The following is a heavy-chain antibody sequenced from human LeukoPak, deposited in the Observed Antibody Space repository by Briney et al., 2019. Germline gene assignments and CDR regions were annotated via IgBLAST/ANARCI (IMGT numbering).Heavy chain of an antibody. CDR1: GYTFTGYY. V-gene: IGHV1-2*02. CDR2: INPNSGGT. CDR3: ARGGVLRYFDWSGPYYFDY. Sequence: ASVKVSCKASGYTFTGYYMHWVRQAPGQGLEWMGWINPNSGGTNYAQKFQGRVTMTRDTSISTAYMELSRLRSDDTAVYYCARGGVLRYFDWSGPYYFDYWGQGTLVTVSS. J-gene: IGHJ4*02. D-gene: IGHD3-9*01.